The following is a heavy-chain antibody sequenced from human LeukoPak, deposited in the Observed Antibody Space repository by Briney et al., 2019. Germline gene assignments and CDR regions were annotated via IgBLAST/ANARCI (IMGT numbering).Heavy chain of an antibody. CDR3: ARDYPPIAAAGTNDY. CDR1: GYTFTSYG. V-gene: IGHV1-18*01. J-gene: IGHJ4*02. CDR2: ISAYNGNT. Sequence: ASVKVSCKASGYTFTSYGISWVRQAPGQGLEWMGWISAYNGNTNYAQKLQGRVTMTTDTSTSTAYMELSWLRSDDTAVYYCARDYPPIAAAGTNDYWGQGTLVTVSS. D-gene: IGHD6-13*01.